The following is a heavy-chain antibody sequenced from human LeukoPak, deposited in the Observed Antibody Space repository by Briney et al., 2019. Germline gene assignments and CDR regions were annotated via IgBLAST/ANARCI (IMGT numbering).Heavy chain of an antibody. CDR2: IKQDGSEK. CDR3: AREWYYYDSSGYYYPLGDY. J-gene: IGHJ4*02. D-gene: IGHD3-22*01. V-gene: IGHV3-7*01. Sequence: GGSLRLSCEASGFTFSTYWMTWVRQAPGKGLEWVANIKQDGSEKYYVDSVKGRFAISRDNAKNSLYLQMNSLRAEDSAVYYCAREWYYYDSSGYYYPLGDYWGQGTLVTVSS. CDR1: GFTFSTYW.